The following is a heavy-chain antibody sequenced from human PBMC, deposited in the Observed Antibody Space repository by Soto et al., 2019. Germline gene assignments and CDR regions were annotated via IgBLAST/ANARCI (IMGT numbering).Heavy chain of an antibody. D-gene: IGHD2-2*01. J-gene: IGHJ6*03. CDR2: IYYSGST. CDR3: ARSPDIVVVPAARPSYYMDV. Sequence: QVQLQESGPGLVKPSQTLSLTCTVSGGSISSGGYYWSWIRQHPGKGRTWIGDIYYSGSTYYNPPLKSRVTISVDTSKNQFSLKLSSVTAADTAVYYCARSPDIVVVPAARPSYYMDVWGKGTTVTVSS. CDR1: GGSISSGGYY. V-gene: IGHV4-31*03.